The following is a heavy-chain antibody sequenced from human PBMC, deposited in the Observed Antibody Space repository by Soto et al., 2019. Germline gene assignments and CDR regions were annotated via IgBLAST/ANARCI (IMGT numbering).Heavy chain of an antibody. J-gene: IGHJ3*02. CDR1: GFTFRDYY. Sequence: PGGSLRLSCAASGFTFRDYYMTWIRQAPGKGLEYVSYISSSGSGIYYADSVKGRLTISRDNGKNSLFLQMSSLRAEDTAMYYCARAYSDAFDIWGQGTMATVSS. V-gene: IGHV3-11*01. D-gene: IGHD2-15*01. CDR2: ISSSGSGI. CDR3: ARAYSDAFDI.